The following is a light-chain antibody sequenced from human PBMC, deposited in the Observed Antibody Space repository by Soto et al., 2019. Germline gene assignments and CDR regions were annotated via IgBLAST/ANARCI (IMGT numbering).Light chain of an antibody. V-gene: IGKV2-24*01. J-gene: IGKJ5*01. CDR3: MQATQFPIT. CDR2: EIS. Sequence: DIVMTQTPLSSPVTLGQPASISCRSSQSLVPSDGNTYLSWFQQRPGQPPRPLIYEISNRFSGVPDRFSGSGAGTDFTLKISRVEVEDVGTYYCMQATQFPITFGQGTRLEI. CDR1: QSLVPSDGNTY.